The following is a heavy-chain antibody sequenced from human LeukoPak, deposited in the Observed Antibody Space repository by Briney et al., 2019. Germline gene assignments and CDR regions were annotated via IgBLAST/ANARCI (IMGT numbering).Heavy chain of an antibody. J-gene: IGHJ6*03. CDR3: ARGDSNSYYYYYMDV. CDR1: GGTFSSYA. CDR2: IIPIFGTA. D-gene: IGHD4-11*01. Sequence: GASVKVSCKASGGTFSSYAISWVRQAPGHGLEWMGGIIPIFGTANDAQKFQGRVTITTDESTGTAYMELSSLRSEDTAVYYCARGDSNSYYYYYMDVWGKGTTVTVSS. V-gene: IGHV1-69*05.